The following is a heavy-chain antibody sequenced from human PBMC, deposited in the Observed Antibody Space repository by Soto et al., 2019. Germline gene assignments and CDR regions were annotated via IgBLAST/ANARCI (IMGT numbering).Heavy chain of an antibody. CDR3: AMLGGWSGGSSGMDV. Sequence: EVQLVESGGGLVQPGGSLRLSCAASGLIFSDYHMDWVRQAPGTGLEWVGSIRRKANSYTTEYAASVKGRFTISRDDSKNSLYLQMNSLKSEDTAVYYCAMLGGWSGGSSGMDVWGQGTTVTVSS. CDR1: GLIFSDYH. V-gene: IGHV3-72*01. CDR2: IRRKANSYTT. J-gene: IGHJ6*02. D-gene: IGHD6-19*01.